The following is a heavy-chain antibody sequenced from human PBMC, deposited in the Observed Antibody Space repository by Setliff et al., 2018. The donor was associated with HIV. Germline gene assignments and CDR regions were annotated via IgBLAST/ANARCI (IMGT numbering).Heavy chain of an antibody. CDR2: INPDSGGT. CDR3: VRFYGFWGAYYGYYFDY. D-gene: IGHD3-3*01. Sequence: GASVKVSCKASGYIFTDYYMHWVRQAPGQGLEWMGWINPDSGGTNFAQKFQGRVTMTRDTSISTAYMELSRLRSDDTAVYFCVRFYGFWGAYYGYYFDYWGQGTLVTVSS. CDR1: GYIFTDYY. J-gene: IGHJ4*02. V-gene: IGHV1-2*02.